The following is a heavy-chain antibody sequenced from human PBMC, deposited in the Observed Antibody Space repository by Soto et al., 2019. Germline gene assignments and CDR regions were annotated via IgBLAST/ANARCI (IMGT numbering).Heavy chain of an antibody. CDR3: ARHRDTTVTFYYYYGMDV. J-gene: IGHJ6*02. CDR1: GGTFSSYA. CDR2: IIPIFGTA. D-gene: IGHD4-4*01. Sequence: SVKVSCKASGGTFSSYAISWVRQAPGQGLEWMGGIIPIFGTANYAQKFQGRVTITADKSTSTAYMELSSLRSEDTAVYYCARHRDTTVTFYYYYGMDVWGQGTTVTVSS. V-gene: IGHV1-69*06.